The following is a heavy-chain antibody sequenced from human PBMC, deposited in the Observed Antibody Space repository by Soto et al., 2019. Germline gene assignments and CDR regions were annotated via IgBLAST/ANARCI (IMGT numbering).Heavy chain of an antibody. D-gene: IGHD6-13*01. Sequence: QVQLQESGPGLVEPSGTLSLTCAVSGASISNTDWWSWVRQRPGKWLEWIGEIYHSGTTNCDPSLNRRVTISLDKSNSQFSLKLTSVTDADTAVYYCAIPGAGDFDYWGQGTLVTVSS. V-gene: IGHV4-4*02. CDR2: IYHSGTT. CDR1: GASISNTDW. CDR3: AIPGAGDFDY. J-gene: IGHJ4*02.